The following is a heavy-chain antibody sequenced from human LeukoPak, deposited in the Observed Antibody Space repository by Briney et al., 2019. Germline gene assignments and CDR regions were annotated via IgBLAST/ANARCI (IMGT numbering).Heavy chain of an antibody. V-gene: IGHV3-23*01. D-gene: IGHD6-19*01. CDR3: APSPAVAGRDLWFDP. CDR1: GGSFGGYY. Sequence: ETLSLTCAVYGGSFGGYYWSWIRQPPGKGLEWVSAISGSGGSTYYADSVKGRFTISRDNSKNTLYLQMNSLRAEDTAVYYCAPSPAVAGRDLWFDPWGQGTLVTVSS. CDR2: ISGSGGST. J-gene: IGHJ5*02.